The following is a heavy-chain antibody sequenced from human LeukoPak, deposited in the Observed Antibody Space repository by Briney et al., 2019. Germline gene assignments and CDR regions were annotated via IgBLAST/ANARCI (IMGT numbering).Heavy chain of an antibody. J-gene: IGHJ4*02. CDR3: ARATHELEDIVVVPAAWDYFDY. Sequence: ASVKVSCKASGYTFTGYYMHWVRQAPGQGLEWMGWINPTSGGTNYAQTFQGRVTMTRDTSISTAYMELSRLRSDDTAVYYCARATHELEDIVVVPAAWDYFDYWGQGTLVTVSS. D-gene: IGHD2-2*01. V-gene: IGHV1-2*02. CDR1: GYTFTGYY. CDR2: INPTSGGT.